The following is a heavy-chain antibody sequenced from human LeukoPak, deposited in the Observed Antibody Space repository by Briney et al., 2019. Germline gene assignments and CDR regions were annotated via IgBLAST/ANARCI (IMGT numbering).Heavy chain of an antibody. V-gene: IGHV1-69*01. D-gene: IGHD3-22*01. J-gene: IGHJ6*03. CDR1: GGTFSSYA. Sequence: SVKVSCKASGGTFSSYAISWVRQAPGQGLEWMGGIIPIFGTANYAQKFQGRVTITADESTSTAHMELSSLRSEDTAVYYCARGYYYDSSGYYRYYYYYMDVWGKGTTVTISS. CDR3: ARGYYYDSSGYYRYYYYYMDV. CDR2: IIPIFGTA.